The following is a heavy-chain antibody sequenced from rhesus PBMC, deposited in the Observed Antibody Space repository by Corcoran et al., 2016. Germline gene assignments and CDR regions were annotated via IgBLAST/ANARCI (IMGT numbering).Heavy chain of an antibody. D-gene: IGHD1-44*02. Sequence: EVQLVQSGAEVKKPGASVKISCKASGYTFTDYYLHWVRQAPEKGLEWMGRVDPEDGEAIHAQKFQDRVTNTAETATDTAYMELSSLRSEDTAVYYCATRSNVYGSDAFDFWGQGLRVTVSS. CDR3: ATRSNVYGSDAFDF. V-gene: IGHV1-111*02. CDR2: VDPEDGEA. J-gene: IGHJ3*01. CDR1: GYTFTDYY.